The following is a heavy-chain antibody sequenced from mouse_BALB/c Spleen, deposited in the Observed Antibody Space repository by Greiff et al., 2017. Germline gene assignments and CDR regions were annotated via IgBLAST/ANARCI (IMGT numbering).Heavy chain of an antibody. D-gene: IGHD1-1*01. CDR3: ARITTGAMDY. CDR2: IWGGGST. J-gene: IGHJ4*01. CDR1: GFSLSSYS. V-gene: IGHV2-6-4*01. Sequence: VKLMESGPGLVAPSQSLSITCTVSGFSLSSYSVHWVRQPPGKGLVWLGMIWGGGSTDYNSALNSRLSISKDNSKSQVFLKMNSLQTDDTAMYCCARITTGAMDYWGQGTSVTVSS.